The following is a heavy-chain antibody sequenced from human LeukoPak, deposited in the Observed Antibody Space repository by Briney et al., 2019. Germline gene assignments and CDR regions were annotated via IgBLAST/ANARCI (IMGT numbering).Heavy chain of an antibody. J-gene: IGHJ4*02. CDR2: FHHSGST. D-gene: IGHD5-24*01. Sequence: SETLSLTCSVSGYSISSGFYWAWIRQPPGKGLEWIGSFHHSGSTPYNPSLNSRVSISVDTSKNQLSLKLSSVTAADTAVCYCARREGYNFDYWGQGTLVTVSS. CDR3: ARREGYNFDY. CDR1: GYSISSGFY. V-gene: IGHV4-38-2*02.